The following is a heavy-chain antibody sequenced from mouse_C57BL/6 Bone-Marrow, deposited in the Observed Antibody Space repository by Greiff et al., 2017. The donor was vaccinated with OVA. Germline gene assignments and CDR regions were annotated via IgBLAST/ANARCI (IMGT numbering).Heavy chain of an antibody. CDR1: GYAFSSYW. Sequence: VQLQQSGAELVKPGASVKISCKASGYAFSSYWMNWVKQRPGKGLEWIGQIYPGDGDTNYNGKFKGKATLTADKSSSTAYMQLSSLTSEDSAVYFCAREGNGYYAFAYWGQGTLVTVSA. V-gene: IGHV1-80*01. CDR3: AREGNGYYAFAY. CDR2: IYPGDGDT. D-gene: IGHD2-3*01. J-gene: IGHJ3*01.